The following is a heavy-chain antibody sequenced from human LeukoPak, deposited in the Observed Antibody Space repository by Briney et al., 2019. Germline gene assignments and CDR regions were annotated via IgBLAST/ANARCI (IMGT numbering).Heavy chain of an antibody. V-gene: IGHV4-31*03. D-gene: IGHD2-2*01. J-gene: IGHJ5*02. CDR2: IYYSGST. Sequence: SQTLSLTCTVSGGSISSGGYYWSWIRQHPGKGLEWIGYIYYSGSTYYNPSLKSRVTISVDTSKNQFSLKLSSVTAADTAVYYCARHLGIVVVPAARGFNWFDPWGQGTLVTVSS. CDR1: GGSISSGGYY. CDR3: ARHLGIVVVPAARGFNWFDP.